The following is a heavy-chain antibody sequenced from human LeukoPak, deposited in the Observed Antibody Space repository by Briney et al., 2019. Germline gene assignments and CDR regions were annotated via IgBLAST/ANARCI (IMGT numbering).Heavy chain of an antibody. CDR2: IYPGDSDT. D-gene: IGHD5-24*01. Sequence: GESLKISCKVSGYSFTTYWIGWVRQMPGKGLEWMGIIYPGDSDTRYSPSFQGQVTISADKSINTAYLQWSSLKASDTAMYYCARDQNQDGYNIFDSWGQGTLVTVSS. J-gene: IGHJ4*02. V-gene: IGHV5-51*01. CDR1: GYSFTTYW. CDR3: ARDQNQDGYNIFDS.